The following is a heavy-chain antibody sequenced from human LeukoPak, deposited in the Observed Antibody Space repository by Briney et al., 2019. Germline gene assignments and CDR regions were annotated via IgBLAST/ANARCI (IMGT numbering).Heavy chain of an antibody. D-gene: IGHD3-10*01. V-gene: IGHV3-7*03. CDR2: IKQDGSEK. Sequence: GGSLRLSCAASGFTFSSYWMSWVRQAPGKGLEWVANIKQDGSEKYYVDSVKGRFTISRDNAKNSLYLQMNSLRAEDTALYYCAKSMASVLDAFDIWGQGTMVTVSS. J-gene: IGHJ3*02. CDR3: AKSMASVLDAFDI. CDR1: GFTFSSYW.